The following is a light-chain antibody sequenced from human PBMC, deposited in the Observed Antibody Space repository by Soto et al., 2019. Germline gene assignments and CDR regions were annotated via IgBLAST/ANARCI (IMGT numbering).Light chain of an antibody. V-gene: IGLV2-14*01. Sequence: QSALTQPASVSGSPGQSITISCTGTSSDIGDYGYVSWYQQHPGKAPKLIIYEVTNRPSGVSTRFSGSKSGNTASLTISGLQAEDEADYYCNSYTNRNSVIFGGGTQLTVL. J-gene: IGLJ2*01. CDR1: SSDIGDYGY. CDR2: EVT. CDR3: NSYTNRNSVI.